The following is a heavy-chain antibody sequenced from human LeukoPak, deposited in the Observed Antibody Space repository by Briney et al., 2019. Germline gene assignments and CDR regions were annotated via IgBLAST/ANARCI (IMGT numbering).Heavy chain of an antibody. J-gene: IGHJ4*02. CDR2: IWYDGSNK. CDR1: GFTFSSYG. V-gene: IGHV3-33*01. CDR3: ARDMEVAGTSIDY. D-gene: IGHD6-19*01. Sequence: PGGSLRLSCAASGFTFSSYGMHWVRQAPGKGLEWVAVIWYDGSNKYYADSVKGRFTISRDNSKNTLYLQMNSLRVEDTAVYYCARDMEVAGTSIDYWGQGTLVTVSS.